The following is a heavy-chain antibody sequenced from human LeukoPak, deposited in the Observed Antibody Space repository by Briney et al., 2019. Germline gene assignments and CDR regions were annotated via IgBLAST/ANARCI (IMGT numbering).Heavy chain of an antibody. CDR1: GYTFTGYF. CDR3: ARRIGYCSGGRCFYFDY. V-gene: IGHV1-2*02. D-gene: IGHD2-15*01. Sequence: GASVKVSCKASGYTFTGYFLHWVRQAPGQGLEWMGWINSDSGATNYAQRFQGRVTITRDTSASTAYMELSSLRSEDTAVYYCARRIGYCSGGRCFYFDYWGQGTLVTVSS. J-gene: IGHJ4*02. CDR2: INSDSGAT.